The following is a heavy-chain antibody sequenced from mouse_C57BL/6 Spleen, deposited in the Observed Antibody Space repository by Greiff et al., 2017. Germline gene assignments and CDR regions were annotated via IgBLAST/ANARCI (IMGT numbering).Heavy chain of an antibody. J-gene: IGHJ4*01. V-gene: IGHV5-9-1*02. CDR3: TRGEGYYDAMDY. D-gene: IGHD2-14*01. CDR1: GFTFSSYA. Sequence: QLVESGEGLVKPGGSLKLSCAASGFTFSSYAMSWVRQTPEKRLEWVAYISSGGDYIYYADTVKGRFTISRDNARNTLYLQMSSLKSEDTAMYYCTRGEGYYDAMDYWGQGTSVTVSS. CDR2: ISSGGDYI.